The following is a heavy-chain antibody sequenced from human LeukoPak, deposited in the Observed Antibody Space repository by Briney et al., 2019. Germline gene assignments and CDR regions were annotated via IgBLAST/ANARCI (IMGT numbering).Heavy chain of an antibody. CDR1: GFTFNTFN. CDR3: ARGHYDVLAASYKWTPDY. J-gene: IGHJ4*02. V-gene: IGHV3-21*01. D-gene: IGHD3-9*01. Sequence: PGGSLTLSCAASGFTFNTFNMNWVRQAPGKGLEWVSSITSGGDYIYYADSVRGRFTTSRDNAKNSLSLQPNSLRVEDTAVYYCARGHYDVLAASYKWTPDYWGQGTLVTVSS. CDR2: ITSGGDYI.